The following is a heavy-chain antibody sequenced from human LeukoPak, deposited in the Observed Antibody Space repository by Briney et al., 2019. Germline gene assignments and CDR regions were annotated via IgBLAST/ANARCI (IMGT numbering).Heavy chain of an antibody. CDR1: DYSFSSNW. CDR2: IYPGDSDT. D-gene: IGHD5-18*01. V-gene: IGHV5-51*01. J-gene: IGHJ4*02. Sequence: GESLKISCKGSDYSFSSNWIGWVRQMPGKGLEWMGIIYPGDSDTRFSPSFQGQVTISADKSISTAYLQWSSLKASDTAMYYCARQDAGSYGYFAYWGQGTLVTVSS. CDR3: ARQDAGSYGYFAY.